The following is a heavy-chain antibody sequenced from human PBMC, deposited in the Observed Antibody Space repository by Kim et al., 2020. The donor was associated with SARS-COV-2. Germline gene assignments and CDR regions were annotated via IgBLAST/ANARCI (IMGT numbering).Heavy chain of an antibody. CDR1: GYTFTRHG. D-gene: IGHD6-6*01. CDR3: ARRYIAARQYGLDA. J-gene: IGHJ6*02. V-gene: IGHV1-18*01. Sequence: ASVKVSCKASGYTFTRHGITWVRQAPGQGLEWMGWIGPWNGDTEYAQKFQDRVTMTTDTSTSTVYMELRSLTSDDTAVYYCARRYIAARQYGLDAWGRGTTVTVSS. CDR2: IGPWNGDT.